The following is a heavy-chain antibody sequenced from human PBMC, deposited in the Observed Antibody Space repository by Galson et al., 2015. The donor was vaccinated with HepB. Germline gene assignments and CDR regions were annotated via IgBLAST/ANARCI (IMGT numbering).Heavy chain of an antibody. CDR3: ARDKYYYDSSGYYYVEYGYGMDV. Sequence: SLRLSCAASGFTFSSYGMHWVRQAPGKGLEWVAVIWYDGSNKYYADSVKGRFTISRDNSKNTLYLQMNSLRAEDTAVYYCARDKYYYDSSGYYYVEYGYGMDVWGQGTTVTVSS. D-gene: IGHD3-22*01. CDR1: GFTFSSYG. CDR2: IWYDGSNK. J-gene: IGHJ6*02. V-gene: IGHV3-33*08.